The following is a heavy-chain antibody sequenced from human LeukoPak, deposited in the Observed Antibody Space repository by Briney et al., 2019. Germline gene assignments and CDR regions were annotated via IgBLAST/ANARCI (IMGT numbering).Heavy chain of an antibody. CDR1: GFTFSSYW. J-gene: IGHJ4*02. Sequence: TGGSLRLSCAASGFTFSSYWMSWVRQAPGKGLEWVAVIWYDRSDKYYADSVKGRFTISRDNSKNTLYLQMNSLRAEDTAVYYCARLGTVAALDYWGQGTLVTVSS. D-gene: IGHD6-19*01. CDR2: IWYDRSDK. CDR3: ARLGTVAALDY. V-gene: IGHV3-33*08.